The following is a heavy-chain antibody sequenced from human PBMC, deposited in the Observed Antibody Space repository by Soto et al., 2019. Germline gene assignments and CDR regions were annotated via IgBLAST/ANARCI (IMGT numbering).Heavy chain of an antibody. V-gene: IGHV4-34*01. D-gene: IGHD2-15*01. J-gene: IGHJ4*02. CDR3: ARGAPPFCSGGSCYSGGDH. CDR2: INHSGST. Sequence: QVQLQQWGAGLLKPSETLSLTCAVYGGSFSGYYWSWIRQPPGKGLEWIGEINHSGSTNYNPSLKSRGTLSVGTSKNQFSLKLSSVTAADTAVYYCARGAPPFCSGGSCYSGGDHWGQGTLVTVSS. CDR1: GGSFSGYY.